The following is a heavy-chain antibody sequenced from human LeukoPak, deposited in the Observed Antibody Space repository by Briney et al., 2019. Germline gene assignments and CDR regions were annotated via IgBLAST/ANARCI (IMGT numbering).Heavy chain of an antibody. J-gene: IGHJ4*02. D-gene: IGHD5-18*01. Sequence: PSETLSLTCAVYGGSFSGYYWSWIRQPPGKGLEWIGEINHSGSTNYNPSLKSRVTISVDTSKNQFSLKLSSVTAADTAVYYCARGVDTAMVRPLGYWGQGTLVTVSS. V-gene: IGHV4-34*01. CDR3: ARGVDTAMVRPLGY. CDR2: INHSGST. CDR1: GGSFSGYY.